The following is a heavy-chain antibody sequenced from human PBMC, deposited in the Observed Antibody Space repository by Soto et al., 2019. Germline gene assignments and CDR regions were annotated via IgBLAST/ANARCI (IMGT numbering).Heavy chain of an antibody. CDR2: IYYSGST. Sequence: QVQLQESGPGLVKPSQTLSLTCTVSGGSISSGGYYWSWIRQHPGKGLEWIGYIYYSGSTYYNPSLKRRVTIAVGAAESQCALKRSSVTAGDTGVYDWAREGGVGGGAAGDCWGQGTLVTVSS. V-gene: IGHV4-31*03. CDR3: AREGGVGGGAAGDC. CDR1: GGSISSGGYY. J-gene: IGHJ4*02. D-gene: IGHD2-8*01.